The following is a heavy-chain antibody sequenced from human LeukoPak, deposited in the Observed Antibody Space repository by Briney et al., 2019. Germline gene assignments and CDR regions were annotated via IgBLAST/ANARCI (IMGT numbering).Heavy chain of an antibody. CDR2: IRYDGSNK. CDR1: GFTFSGFG. D-gene: IGHD3-16*01. V-gene: IGHV3-30*02. J-gene: IGHJ3*01. CDR3: ARRGTPNAFDL. Sequence: GGSLRLSCAASGFTFSGFGMYWARQAPGKGLEWVAFIRYDGSNKYYTESVKGRFTISRDNSKNTLFLQMDSLRADDTAVYYCARRGTPNAFDLWGQGTMVTVSS.